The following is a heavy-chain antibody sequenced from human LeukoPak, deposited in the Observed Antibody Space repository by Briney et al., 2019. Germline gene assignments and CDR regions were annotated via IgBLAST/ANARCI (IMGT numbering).Heavy chain of an antibody. J-gene: IGHJ4*02. CDR3: ARDSVGDLLDY. V-gene: IGHV3-48*03. CDR1: GFPFSSYE. Sequence: PGGSLRLSCAGSGFPFSSYEMNWLRQAPGKGLEWVSHIDSSGITIYYGDSVKGRFTISRDNAKNSIYLQMDSLRVEDTAIYYCARDSVGDLLDYWGQGAPVTDSS. CDR2: IDSSGITI.